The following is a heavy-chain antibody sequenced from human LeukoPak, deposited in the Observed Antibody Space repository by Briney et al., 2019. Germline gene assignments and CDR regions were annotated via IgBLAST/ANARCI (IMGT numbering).Heavy chain of an antibody. D-gene: IGHD1-1*01. CDR3: ARDASXYKGGNYFYYMDV. Sequence: GGSLRLSCAASGFRFSDHYLNWVRQAPGKGLEWVGRIRNKANSYVTEYGASAKGRFNISRDDSKNSLYLQMGSLKTEDTAVYYCARDASXYKGGNYFYYMDVWGKGTTVTVSS. J-gene: IGHJ6*03. CDR1: GFRFSDHY. CDR2: IRNKANSYVT. V-gene: IGHV3-72*01.